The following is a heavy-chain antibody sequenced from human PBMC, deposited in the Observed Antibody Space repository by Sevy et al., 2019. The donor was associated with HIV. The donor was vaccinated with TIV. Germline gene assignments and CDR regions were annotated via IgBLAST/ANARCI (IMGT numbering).Heavy chain of an antibody. CDR1: GGSIGSSSYY. CDR2: IYYSGST. Sequence: SETLSLTCTVSGGSIGSSSYYWGWIRQPPGKGLEWIGSIYYSGSTYYNPSLKSRVTISVDTSKNQFSLKLSSVTAADTAVYYCARHASPGYSSSPYYFDYWGQGTLVTVSS. V-gene: IGHV4-39*01. D-gene: IGHD6-6*01. CDR3: ARHASPGYSSSPYYFDY. J-gene: IGHJ4*02.